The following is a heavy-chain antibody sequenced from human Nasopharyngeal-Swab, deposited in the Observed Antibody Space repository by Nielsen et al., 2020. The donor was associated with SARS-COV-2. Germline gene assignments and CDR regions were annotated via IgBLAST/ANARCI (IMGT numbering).Heavy chain of an antibody. Sequence: GESLKISCAASGFTFSSYSMSWVRQAPGKGLEWVSYISSSSSTIYYADSVKGRFTISRDNAKNSLYLQMNSLRAEDTAVYYCAREHYYDSSGYYLLYYYYYMDVWGKGTTVTVSS. CDR2: ISSSSSTI. D-gene: IGHD3-22*01. CDR3: AREHYYDSSGYYLLYYYYYMDV. CDR1: GFTFSSYS. J-gene: IGHJ6*03. V-gene: IGHV3-48*01.